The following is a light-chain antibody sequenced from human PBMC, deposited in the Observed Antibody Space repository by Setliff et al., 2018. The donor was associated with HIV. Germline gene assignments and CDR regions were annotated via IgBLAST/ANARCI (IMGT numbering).Light chain of an antibody. V-gene: IGLV2-11*01. J-gene: IGLJ2*01. Sequence: QPPSASGSPGQSVTISCTGTSSDVGGYNSVSWYQQHPGKAPKLMIYDVSKRPSGVPDRFSGSKSGNTAFLTISGLQGEDEADYYCCSYAGSYTVLFGGGTK. CDR2: DVS. CDR1: SSDVGGYNS. CDR3: CSYAGSYTVL.